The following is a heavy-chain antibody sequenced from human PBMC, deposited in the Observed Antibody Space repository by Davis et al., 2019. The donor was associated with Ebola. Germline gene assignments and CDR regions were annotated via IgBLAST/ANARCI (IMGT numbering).Heavy chain of an antibody. Sequence: GGSLRLSCAASGFTFSDYYMSWIRQAPGKGLEWVSYISSSGSTIYYADSVKGRFTISRDNAKNSLYLQMNSLRAEDTAVYYCARDREVATTLLYYGMDVWGQGTTVTVSS. CDR1: GFTFSDYY. CDR2: ISSSGSTI. D-gene: IGHD5-24*01. V-gene: IGHV3-11*01. J-gene: IGHJ6*02. CDR3: ARDREVATTLLYYGMDV.